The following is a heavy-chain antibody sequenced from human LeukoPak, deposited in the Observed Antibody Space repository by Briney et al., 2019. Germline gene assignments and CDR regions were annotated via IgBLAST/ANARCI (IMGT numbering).Heavy chain of an antibody. J-gene: IGHJ4*02. V-gene: IGHV4-59*01. CDR1: GGSINSSY. CDR3: ARGGYDILTGPIDY. Sequence: SETLSLTCSVSGGSINSSYWTWIRQPPGKGLEYVGYIYHTGSTNYNPSLRSRVTISVDTSKNQFSLKLSSVTAADTAVYYCARGGYDILTGPIDYWGQGTLVTVSS. CDR2: IYHTGST. D-gene: IGHD3-9*01.